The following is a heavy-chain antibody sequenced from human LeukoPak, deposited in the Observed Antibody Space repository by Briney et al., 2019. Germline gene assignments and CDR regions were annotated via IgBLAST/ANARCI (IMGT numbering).Heavy chain of an antibody. Sequence: PQTLSLTCTVSGGSISSGDYYWSWIRQPPGKGLEWIGYIYYSGSTYYNPPLKSRVTISVDTSKNQFSLKLSSVTAADTAVYYCARGPLLELLWFGELAGQSEFDYWGQGTLVTVSS. CDR3: ARGPLLELLWFGELAGQSEFDY. CDR1: GGSISSGDYY. V-gene: IGHV4-30-4*01. J-gene: IGHJ4*02. D-gene: IGHD3-10*01. CDR2: IYYSGST.